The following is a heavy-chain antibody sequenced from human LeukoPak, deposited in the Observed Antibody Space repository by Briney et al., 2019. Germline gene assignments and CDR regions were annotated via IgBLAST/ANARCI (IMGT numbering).Heavy chain of an antibody. CDR1: GGSFSGYY. CDR2: INHSGST. D-gene: IGHD5-18*01. J-gene: IGHJ4*02. V-gene: IGHV4-34*01. Sequence: PSETLSFTCAVYGGSFSGYYWSWIRQPPGKGLEWIGEINHSGSTNYIPSLKSRVTISVDTSKNQFSLKLSSVTAADTAVYYCARGYSYGYYFDYWGQGTLVTVSS. CDR3: ARGYSYGYYFDY.